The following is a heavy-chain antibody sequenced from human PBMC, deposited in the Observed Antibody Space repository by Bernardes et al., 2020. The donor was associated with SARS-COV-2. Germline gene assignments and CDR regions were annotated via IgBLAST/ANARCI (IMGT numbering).Heavy chain of an antibody. Sequence: GGSLRLSCAASGFTFSSYSMNWVRQAPGKGLEWVSYISSSSSAIYYAESVKGRFIISRDNAKNSLYLQMNSLRDDDTAVYYCARVVENNSAYYSTPLDSWGKGTLVTVSS. J-gene: IGHJ4*02. CDR2: ISSSSSAI. D-gene: IGHD3-22*01. CDR1: GFTFSSYS. V-gene: IGHV3-48*02. CDR3: ARVVENNSAYYSTPLDS.